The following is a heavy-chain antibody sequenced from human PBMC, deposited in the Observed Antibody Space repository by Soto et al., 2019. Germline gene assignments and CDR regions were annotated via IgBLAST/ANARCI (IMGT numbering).Heavy chain of an antibody. J-gene: IGHJ5*02. CDR2: IYPGDSDT. Sequence: ESLKISCKGSGYRFTSYWIGWVRQMPGKGLEWMGIIYPGDSDTRYSPSFQGQVTISADKSISTAYLQWSSLKASDTAMYYCARRAYDILTGYSLNWFDPWGQGTLVTVSS. D-gene: IGHD3-9*01. V-gene: IGHV5-51*01. CDR3: ARRAYDILTGYSLNWFDP. CDR1: GYRFTSYW.